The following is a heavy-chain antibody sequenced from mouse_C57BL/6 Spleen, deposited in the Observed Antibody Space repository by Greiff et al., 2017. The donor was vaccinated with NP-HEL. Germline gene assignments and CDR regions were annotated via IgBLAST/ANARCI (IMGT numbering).Heavy chain of an antibody. CDR2: INPSNGGT. CDR1: GYTFTSYW. J-gene: IGHJ3*01. CDR3: ARGRGINWDGAWFAY. D-gene: IGHD4-1*01. Sequence: QVQLQQPGTELVKPGASVKLSCKASGYTFTSYWMHWVKQRPGQGLEWIGNINPSNGGTNYNEKFKSKATLTVDKSSSTAYMQLSSLTSEDSAVYDCARGRGINWDGAWFAYWGQGTLVTVSA. V-gene: IGHV1-53*01.